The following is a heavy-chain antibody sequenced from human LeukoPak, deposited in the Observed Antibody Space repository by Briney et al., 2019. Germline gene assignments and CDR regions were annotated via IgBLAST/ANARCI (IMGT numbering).Heavy chain of an antibody. CDR3: ARGGQGRIAVADGGFDY. D-gene: IGHD6-19*01. V-gene: IGHV4-39*07. CDR1: GDSISGSSDY. J-gene: IGHJ4*02. Sequence: SETLSLTCTVSGDSISGSSDYWGWIRQPPGKGLEWIGSIYYSGSTYYNPSLKSRVTISVDTSKNQFSLKLSSVTAADTAVYYCARGGQGRIAVADGGFDYWGQGTLVTVSS. CDR2: IYYSGST.